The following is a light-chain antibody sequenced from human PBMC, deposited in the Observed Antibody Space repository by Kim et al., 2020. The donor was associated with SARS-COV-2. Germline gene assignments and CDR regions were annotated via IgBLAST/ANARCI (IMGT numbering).Light chain of an antibody. Sequence: GQRVTISCSGSSSNIGSNPVNWYQQLPGTAPKLLIYGDSQRPLGVPDRFSGSKSGTSASLAITGLQSEDEANYYCAAWDDSLSVFFGGGTQLTVL. CDR3: AAWDDSLSVF. CDR2: GDS. V-gene: IGLV1-44*01. CDR1: SSNIGSNP. J-gene: IGLJ2*01.